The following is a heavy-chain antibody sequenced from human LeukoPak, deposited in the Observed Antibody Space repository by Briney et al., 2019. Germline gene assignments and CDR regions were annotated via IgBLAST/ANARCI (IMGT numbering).Heavy chain of an antibody. Sequence: PGGSLRLSCAASGFTFSSYAMHWVRQAPGKGLEWVAVISYDRSNKYYADSVKGRFTISRDNSKNTLYLQMNSLRAEDTAVYYCARDLSGWFSNWFDPWGQGTLVTVSS. J-gene: IGHJ5*02. CDR2: ISYDRSNK. V-gene: IGHV3-30-3*01. D-gene: IGHD6-19*01. CDR3: ARDLSGWFSNWFDP. CDR1: GFTFSSYA.